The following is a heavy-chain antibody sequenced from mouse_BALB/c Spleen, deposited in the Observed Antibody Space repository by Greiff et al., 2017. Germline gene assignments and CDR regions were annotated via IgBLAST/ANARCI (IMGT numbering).Heavy chain of an antibody. J-gene: IGHJ2*01. V-gene: IGHV1-26*01. CDR3: ARRTDGYYFDY. D-gene: IGHD2-3*01. Sequence: EVQLQQSGPELVKPGASVKISCKASGYSFTGYYMHWVKQSHVKSLEWIGRINPYNGATSYNQNFKDKASLTVDKSSSTAYMELHSLTSEDSAVYYCARRTDGYYFDYWGQGTTLTVSS. CDR2: INPYNGAT. CDR1: GYSFTGYY.